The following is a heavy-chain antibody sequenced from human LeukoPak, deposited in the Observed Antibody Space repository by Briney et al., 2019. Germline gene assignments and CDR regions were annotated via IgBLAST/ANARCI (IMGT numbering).Heavy chain of an antibody. CDR1: GLSFSGSA. D-gene: IGHD2-2*01. CDR2: IRSKANSYVT. CDR3: AKALQHCSSTSCYWYYYYGMDV. J-gene: IGHJ6*02. Sequence: PGGSLRLSCAASGLSFSGSAMHWVRQASGRGLEWLGRIRSKANSYVTAYAASVNGRFIISRDDSRNTAYLQMNSLQTEDTAVYYCAKALQHCSSTSCYWYYYYGMDVWGQGTTVTVSS. V-gene: IGHV3-73*01.